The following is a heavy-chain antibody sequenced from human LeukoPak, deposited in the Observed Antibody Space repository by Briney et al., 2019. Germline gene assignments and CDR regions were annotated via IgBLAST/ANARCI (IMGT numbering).Heavy chain of an antibody. CDR2: IRYEGKIK. V-gene: IGHV3-30*02. J-gene: IGHJ5*02. Sequence: GGSLRLSCAASGFTFSAYGVHWVRQAPGKGPEWVAFIRYEGKIKKYADSVKGRFTISRDNSKNTLYLQMNSRTSEDTALYYCARNRAAAGDWLDPWGQGTLVIVSS. CDR3: ARNRAAAGDWLDP. D-gene: IGHD6-13*01. CDR1: GFTFSAYG.